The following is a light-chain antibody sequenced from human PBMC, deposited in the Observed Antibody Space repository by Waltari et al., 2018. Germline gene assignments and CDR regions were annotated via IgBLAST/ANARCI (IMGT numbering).Light chain of an antibody. CDR2: SAS. J-gene: IGKJ1*01. V-gene: IGKV1-27*01. Sequence: DIQMTQSPSSLSASVGDRVTTTCRASQGINNHLAWYQQKPGKVPTLLIYSASTLQSGVPSRFSGSGSGTDFTLTISSLHPEDVATYYCQKYNSAPRTFGPGTKVEIK. CDR3: QKYNSAPRT. CDR1: QGINNH.